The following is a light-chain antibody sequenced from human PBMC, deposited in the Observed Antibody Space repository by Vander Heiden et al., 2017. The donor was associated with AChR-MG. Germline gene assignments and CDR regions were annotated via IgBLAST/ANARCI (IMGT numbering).Light chain of an antibody. J-gene: IGKJ2*01. CDR3: QQRSSLYT. Sequence: IVFTLSPATLSLSAGDTATVSCRASQSVNNSLDWFQQRPGQAPRLLNYDASKRASGIPARFSGSGSGTDFALTITKFEPGDLAVYCGQQRSSLYTFGQGTKVEI. V-gene: IGKV3-11*01. CDR1: QSVNNS. CDR2: DAS.